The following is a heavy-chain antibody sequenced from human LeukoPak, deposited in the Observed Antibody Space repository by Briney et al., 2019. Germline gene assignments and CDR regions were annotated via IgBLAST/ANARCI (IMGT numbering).Heavy chain of an antibody. CDR3: AILPGYSSGWYEVNY. Sequence: PGGSLRLSCAASGFTFSASGMTWVRQAPGKGLEWVSAISVSGDSTYYADSVKGRFTISRDNSRNTLYLQMNSPRAEDTAVYYCAILPGYSSGWYEVNYWGQGTLVTVSS. D-gene: IGHD6-13*01. CDR1: GFTFSASG. CDR2: ISVSGDST. J-gene: IGHJ4*02. V-gene: IGHV3-23*01.